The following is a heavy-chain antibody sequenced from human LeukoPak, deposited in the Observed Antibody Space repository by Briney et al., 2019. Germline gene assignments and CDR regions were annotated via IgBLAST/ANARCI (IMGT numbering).Heavy chain of an antibody. D-gene: IGHD3-22*01. Sequence: ASVKVSCKASGYTFTGYYMHWVRQAPGQGLEWMGRINPNSGGTNYAQKFQGRVTMTRDTSISTAYMELSRLRSDDTAVYYCGLYDSSGYYYFDYWGQGTLVTVSS. CDR3: GLYDSSGYYYFDY. CDR2: INPNSGGT. CDR1: GYTFTGYY. V-gene: IGHV1-2*06. J-gene: IGHJ4*02.